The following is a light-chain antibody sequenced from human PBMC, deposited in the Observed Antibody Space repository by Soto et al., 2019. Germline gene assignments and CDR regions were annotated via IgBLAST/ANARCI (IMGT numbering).Light chain of an antibody. V-gene: IGKV1-6*01. CDR2: AVS. CDR3: LQDYSYLT. CDR1: QGIGSD. Sequence: AIEMTQSPSSLSAAVGDRVTITCRASQGIGSDLAWYQQRPGKAPKLLIYAVSSLQNGVPSRFSGSGSGTDFTLTISSLQPEDFATYYCLQDYSYLTFGGGTKVETK. J-gene: IGKJ4*01.